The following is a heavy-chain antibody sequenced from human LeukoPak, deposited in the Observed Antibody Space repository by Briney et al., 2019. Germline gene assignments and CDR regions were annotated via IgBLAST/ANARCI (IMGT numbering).Heavy chain of an antibody. CDR2: INHSGST. CDR3: AREDDYGGSH. Sequence: SETLSLTCAVYGGSFSGYYWSWIRQPPGKGLEWIGEINHSGSTNYNPSLKSRVTISVDTSKNQFSLKLSSVTAADTAVYYCAREDDYGGSHWGQGTLVTVSS. CDR1: GGSFSGYY. J-gene: IGHJ4*02. D-gene: IGHD4-23*01. V-gene: IGHV4-34*01.